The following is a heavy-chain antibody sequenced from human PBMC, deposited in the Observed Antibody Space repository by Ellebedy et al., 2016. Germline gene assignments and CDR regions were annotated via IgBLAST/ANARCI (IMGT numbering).Heavy chain of an antibody. J-gene: IGHJ5*02. CDR1: GGSISSYY. CDR3: ARRVVVAAAWFDP. Sequence: SETLSLTXTVSGGSISSYYWSWIRQPPGKGLEWIGYIYYSGSTNYNPSLKSRVTISVDTSKNQFSLKLSSVTAADTAVYYCARRVVVAAAWFDPWGQGTLVTVSS. D-gene: IGHD2-15*01. CDR2: IYYSGST. V-gene: IGHV4-59*08.